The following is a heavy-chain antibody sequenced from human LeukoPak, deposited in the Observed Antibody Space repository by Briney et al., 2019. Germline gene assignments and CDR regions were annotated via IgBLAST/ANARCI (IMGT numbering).Heavy chain of an antibody. CDR2: INSNSGGT. D-gene: IGHD3-16*01. Sequence: ASVRVSCKASGYTFTGYFIHWVRQAPGQGFEWMGRINSNSGGTDFAQKFQGSVTMTRDTSISTAYMELSRLKSDDTALYYCAREVGFGSQVYYFDYWGRGTLVTVSS. CDR3: AREVGFGSQVYYFDY. V-gene: IGHV1-2*06. J-gene: IGHJ4*02. CDR1: GYTFTGYF.